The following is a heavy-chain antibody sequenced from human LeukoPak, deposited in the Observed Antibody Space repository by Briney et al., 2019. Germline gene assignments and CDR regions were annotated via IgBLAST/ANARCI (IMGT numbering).Heavy chain of an antibody. CDR3: ARGLYYDFWSRYYDAFDI. J-gene: IGHJ3*02. CDR2: INPNSGGT. CDR1: GYTFTDYY. D-gene: IGHD3-3*01. Sequence: GASVKVSCKASGYTFTDYYMHWVRQAPGQGLEWMGWINPNSGGTNYAQKFQGGVTMTRDTSISTAYMELSRLRSHDTAVYYCARGLYYDFWSRYYDAFDIWGQGTMVTVSS. V-gene: IGHV1-2*02.